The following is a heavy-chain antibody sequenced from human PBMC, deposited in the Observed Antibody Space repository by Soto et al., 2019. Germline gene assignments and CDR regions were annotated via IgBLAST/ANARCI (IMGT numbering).Heavy chain of an antibody. J-gene: IGHJ6*02. CDR2: ISAYNGNT. CDR1: GYTFTSYG. Sequence: GASVKVSCKASGYTFTSYGISWVRQAPGQGLEWMGWISAYNGNTNYAQKLQGRVTMTTDTFTSTAYMELRSLRSDDTAVYYCARDRNDYGDYLYYYYGMDVWGQGTTVTVSS. D-gene: IGHD4-17*01. V-gene: IGHV1-18*01. CDR3: ARDRNDYGDYLYYYYGMDV.